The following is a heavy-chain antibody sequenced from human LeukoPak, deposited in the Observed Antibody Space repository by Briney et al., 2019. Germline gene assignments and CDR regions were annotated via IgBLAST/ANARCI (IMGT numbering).Heavy chain of an antibody. CDR3: ARDWYHAIDY. J-gene: IGHJ4*02. CDR2: IREDGNEK. D-gene: IGHD2-2*01. Sequence: PGGSLRLSCSASGFTFSSYWMSWVRQTTGKGLECVAKIREDGNEKFYVDSVKGRFTISRDNAKNTVYLEMNSLRAEDTAVYYCARDWYHAIDYWGQGTLVTVSS. CDR1: GFTFSSYW. V-gene: IGHV3-7*01.